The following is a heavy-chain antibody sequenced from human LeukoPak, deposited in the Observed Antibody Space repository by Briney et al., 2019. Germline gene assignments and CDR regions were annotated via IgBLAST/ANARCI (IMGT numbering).Heavy chain of an antibody. V-gene: IGHV1-69-2*01. D-gene: IGHD6-13*01. Sequence: ASVKVSCKASGYSFSVYYMHWVKQAPGEGPEWMGRVDPEDGSTIYAEKFQGRITMTADMSIDTAYMELSSLKSDDTAIYYCTRYKSSYSDTYSYSHYMDVWGRGTTVIVSS. CDR2: VDPEDGST. J-gene: IGHJ6*03. CDR1: GYSFSVYY. CDR3: TRYKSSYSDTYSYSHYMDV.